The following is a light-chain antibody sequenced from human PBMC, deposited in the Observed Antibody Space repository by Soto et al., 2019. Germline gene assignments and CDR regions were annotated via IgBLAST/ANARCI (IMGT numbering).Light chain of an antibody. J-gene: IGLJ1*01. CDR2: DDF. CDR1: SSNNGSGYD. Sequence: ALTQPPSVSGAPGQRVTISCTGSSSNNGSGYDVHWYQQLPGTAPKLLIYDDFNRPSGVPDRFSGSKSGTSASLAIFGFQAEDETDYSCQSYDSSLSVFFFGTGTKVTVL. V-gene: IGLV1-40*01. CDR3: QSYDSSLSVFF.